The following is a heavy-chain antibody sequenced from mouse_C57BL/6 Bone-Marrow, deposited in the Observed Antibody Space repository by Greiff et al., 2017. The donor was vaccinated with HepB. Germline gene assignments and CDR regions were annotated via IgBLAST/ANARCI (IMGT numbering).Heavy chain of an antibody. J-gene: IGHJ1*03. CDR3: ASYDYDGYFDV. CDR2: IYPRSGNT. V-gene: IGHV1-81*01. D-gene: IGHD2-4*01. CDR1: GYTFTSYG. Sequence: QVQLQQSGAELMKPGASVKLSCKASGYTFTSYGISWVKQRTGQGLEWIGEIYPRSGNTYYNEKFKGKATLTADKSSSTAYMERRSLTSEDSAVYFCASYDYDGYFDVWGTGTTVTVSS.